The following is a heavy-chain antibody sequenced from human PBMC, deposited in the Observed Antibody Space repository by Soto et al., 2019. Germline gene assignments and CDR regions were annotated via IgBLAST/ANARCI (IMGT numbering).Heavy chain of an antibody. V-gene: IGHV3-23*01. CDR3: AGHGGYSY. J-gene: IGHJ4*02. CDR2: FSGSGDDT. Sequence: EVQLSESGGGLVQPGGSLRLSCAATGFTLRTNCMSWVRQAPGKGLEWGSSFSGSGDDTWYAASLKGRFTIYRDNSKNTLYLQRNSLGAEDTALYYCAGHGGYSYLGQGTLVTVSS. D-gene: IGHD4-17*01. CDR1: GFTLRTNC.